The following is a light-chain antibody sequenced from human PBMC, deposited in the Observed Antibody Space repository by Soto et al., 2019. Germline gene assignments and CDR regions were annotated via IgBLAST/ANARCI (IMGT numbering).Light chain of an antibody. CDR3: QQYNNWPLT. Sequence: EVVITQSPPTLSVSPGERATLSCRASQSVSSNLAWYQQKPGQAPRLLIYGASIRATGIPARFSGSGSGTEFTLTISSLQSEDFAVYYCQQYNNWPLTFGGGTKVDIK. J-gene: IGKJ4*01. V-gene: IGKV3D-15*01. CDR2: GAS. CDR1: QSVSSN.